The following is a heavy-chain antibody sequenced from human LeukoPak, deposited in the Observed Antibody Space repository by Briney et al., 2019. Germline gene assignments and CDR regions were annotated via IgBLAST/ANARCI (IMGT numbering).Heavy chain of an antibody. V-gene: IGHV1-18*01. CDR3: ARGSYCSSTSCPWYYYYGMDV. Sequence: ASVKVSCKASGYTFTSYGISWVRQAPGQGLEWMGWISAYNGNTNYAQKLQGRVTMTTDTSTSTAYMELRSLRSDDTAAYYCARGSYCSSTSCPWYYYYGMDVWGQGTTVTVSS. CDR1: GYTFTSYG. J-gene: IGHJ6*02. D-gene: IGHD2-2*01. CDR2: ISAYNGNT.